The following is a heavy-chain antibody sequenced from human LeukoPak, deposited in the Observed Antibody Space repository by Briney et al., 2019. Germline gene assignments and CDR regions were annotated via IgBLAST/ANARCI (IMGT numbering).Heavy chain of an antibody. J-gene: IGHJ4*02. CDR1: GGTFSSYA. D-gene: IGHD1-26*01. Sequence: ASVKVSCNASGGTFSSYAISLVRQAPGQGLEWMGGIIPIFGTANYAQKFQGRVTITADESTSTAYMELSSLRSEDTAVYYCGVLFAPPEFNRIVGATTTDYWGQGTLVTVSS. CDR2: IIPIFGTA. V-gene: IGHV1-69*13. CDR3: GVLFAPPEFNRIVGATTTDY.